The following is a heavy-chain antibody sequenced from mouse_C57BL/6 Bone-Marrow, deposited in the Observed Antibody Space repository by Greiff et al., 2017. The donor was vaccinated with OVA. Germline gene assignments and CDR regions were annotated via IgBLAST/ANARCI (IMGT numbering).Heavy chain of an antibody. CDR3: ARHEEGYYGTRYFDV. Sequence: VKLMESGAELVKPGESVKLSCKASGYTFTEYTIHWVKQRSGQGLEWIGWFYPGRGSIKYNEKFKDKATLTAEKSSSTVYMELSRLTSEDSAVYFCARHEEGYYGTRYFDVWGTGTTVTVSS. CDR1: GYTFTEYT. D-gene: IGHD1-1*01. CDR2: FYPGRGSI. V-gene: IGHV1-62-2*01. J-gene: IGHJ1*03.